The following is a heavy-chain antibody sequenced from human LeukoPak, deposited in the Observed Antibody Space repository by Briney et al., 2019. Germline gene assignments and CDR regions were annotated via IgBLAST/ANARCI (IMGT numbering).Heavy chain of an antibody. D-gene: IGHD3-10*01. J-gene: IGHJ4*02. Sequence: GGSLRLSCAASGFTFNSYALSWVRQAPGKGLEWVSAISGSGDSTYYADSVRGRFTISRDISKNTLYLQMNSLRAEDTAVYYCAKQEYFYASGTPPDYWGQGTLVTVSS. CDR3: AKQEYFYASGTPPDY. V-gene: IGHV3-23*01. CDR2: ISGSGDST. CDR1: GFTFNSYA.